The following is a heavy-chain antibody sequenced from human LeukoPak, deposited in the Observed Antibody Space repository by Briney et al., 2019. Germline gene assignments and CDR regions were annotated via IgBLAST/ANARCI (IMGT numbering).Heavy chain of an antibody. Sequence: SETLSLTCTVSGGSISSSSYYWGWIRQPPGKGLEWIGSIYYSGSTYYNPSLKSRVTISVDTSKNQFSLKLSSVTAADTAVYYCARQGLFGVYYFDHWGQGTLVTVSS. CDR2: IYYSGST. V-gene: IGHV4-39*01. J-gene: IGHJ4*02. CDR1: GGSISSSSYY. D-gene: IGHD3-3*01. CDR3: ARQGLFGVYYFDH.